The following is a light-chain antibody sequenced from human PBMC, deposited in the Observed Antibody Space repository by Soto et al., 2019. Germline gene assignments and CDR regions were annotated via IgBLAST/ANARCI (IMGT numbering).Light chain of an antibody. V-gene: IGKV3-20*01. Sequence: EIGLTQSPGTLSWSPGERATLSCRASQSVISSYLAWYQQKPGQAPRLLIYGASSRATGIPDRFSGSGSGTDFTLTISSLQSEDFAVYYCQQYNNWPITFGQGTRLEIK. J-gene: IGKJ5*01. CDR1: QSVISSY. CDR3: QQYNNWPIT. CDR2: GAS.